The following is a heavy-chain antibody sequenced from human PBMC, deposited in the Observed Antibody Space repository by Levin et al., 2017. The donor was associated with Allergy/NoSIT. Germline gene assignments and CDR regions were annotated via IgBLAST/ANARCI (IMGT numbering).Heavy chain of an antibody. CDR2: FYNSGKT. Sequence: GESLKISCAASGFSVTSHYMSWFRQAPGKGLEWVSVFYNSGKTYYADSVKGRFTISRDNSQNTLFLQMNSLRAEDTAVYYCARGGGKWELLGFDYWGQGTLVTVSS. J-gene: IGHJ4*02. V-gene: IGHV3-53*01. CDR1: GFSVTSHY. D-gene: IGHD1-26*01. CDR3: ARGGGKWELLGFDY.